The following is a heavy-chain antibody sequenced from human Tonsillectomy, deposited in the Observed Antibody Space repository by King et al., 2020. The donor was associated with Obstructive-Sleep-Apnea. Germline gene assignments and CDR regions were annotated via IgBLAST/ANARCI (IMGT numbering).Heavy chain of an antibody. CDR1: GFTFSSYA. CDR3: AKGGSNWDY. D-gene: IGHD1-20*01. Sequence: VQLVESGGGLVQPGGSLRLSCATSGFTFSSYAMSWVRQAPGKGLEWVSAITSSGGSTYYADYVKGRFSISRDHSKNTLYLQMNSLRAEDTAVYYCAKGGSNWDYWGQGTLVTVSS. CDR2: ITSSGGST. V-gene: IGHV3-23*04. J-gene: IGHJ4*02.